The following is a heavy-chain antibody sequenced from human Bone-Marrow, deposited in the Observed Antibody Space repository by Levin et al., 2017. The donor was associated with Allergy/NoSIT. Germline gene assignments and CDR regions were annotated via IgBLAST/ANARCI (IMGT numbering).Heavy chain of an antibody. Sequence: ASVKVSCKASGYTFTSYGISWVRQAPGQGLEWMGWISAYNGNTNYAQKLQGRVTMTTDTSTSTAYMELRSLRSDDTAVYYCARDRVRCSSTSCYERPDYWGQGTLVTVSS. CDR2: ISAYNGNT. V-gene: IGHV1-18*01. D-gene: IGHD2-2*01. CDR3: ARDRVRCSSTSCYERPDY. J-gene: IGHJ4*02. CDR1: GYTFTSYG.